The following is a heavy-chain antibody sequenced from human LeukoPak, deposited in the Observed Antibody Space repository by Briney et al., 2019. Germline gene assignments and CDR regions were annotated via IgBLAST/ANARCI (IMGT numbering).Heavy chain of an antibody. CDR1: GGSISSYY. Sequence: PSETLSLTCTVSGGSISSYYWSWIRQPPGKGLEWIGYIYYSGSTNYNPSLKSRVTISVDTSKNQFSLKLSSVTAADTAVYYCARDRWGVVDYWGQGTLVTVSS. V-gene: IGHV4-59*01. D-gene: IGHD3-16*01. CDR3: ARDRWGVVDY. CDR2: IYYSGST. J-gene: IGHJ4*02.